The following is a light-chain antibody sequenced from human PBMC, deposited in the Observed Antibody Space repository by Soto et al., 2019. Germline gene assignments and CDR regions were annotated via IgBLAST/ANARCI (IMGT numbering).Light chain of an antibody. J-gene: IGKJ4*01. CDR2: AAS. CDR1: QGISSY. CDR3: QQPNSYPLT. Sequence: IQLTQSPSSLSASVGDRVTITCRASQGISSYLAWYQQKPGKAPKLPIYAASTLQSGVPSRFSGSGSGTDFTLTISSLQHEDFETYYCQQPNSYPLTLGGGTKVDIK. V-gene: IGKV1-9*01.